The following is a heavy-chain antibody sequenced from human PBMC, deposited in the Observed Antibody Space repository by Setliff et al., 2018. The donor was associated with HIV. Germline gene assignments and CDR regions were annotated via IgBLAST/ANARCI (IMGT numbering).Heavy chain of an antibody. J-gene: IGHJ6*02. CDR3: ARDNLYYNLYDGSPVYGMDV. D-gene: IGHD3-3*01. CDR1: GDSITGRW. Sequence: ETLSLTCTVSGDSITGRWLSWVRQAPGKGLEWVAKIKQDGSEKYYADSVQGRFTISRDNSKNSLYLQMNGLRVEDTGVYYCARDNLYYNLYDGSPVYGMDVWGQGTTVTVSS. V-gene: IGHV3-7*01. CDR2: IKQDGSEK.